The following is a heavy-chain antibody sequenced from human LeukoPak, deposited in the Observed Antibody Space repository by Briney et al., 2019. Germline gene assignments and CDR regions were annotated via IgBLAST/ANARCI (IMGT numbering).Heavy chain of an antibody. CDR1: GYTLTELS. J-gene: IGHJ4*02. CDR2: FDPEDGET. Sequence: ASVKVSFKGSGYTLTELSMHWVRQAPGKGLEWMGGFDPEDGETIYAQKFQGRVTMTEDTSTDTAYMELSSLRSEDTAVYYGATDSRHFDYWGQGTLVTVSS. D-gene: IGHD6-13*01. CDR3: ATDSRHFDY. V-gene: IGHV1-24*01.